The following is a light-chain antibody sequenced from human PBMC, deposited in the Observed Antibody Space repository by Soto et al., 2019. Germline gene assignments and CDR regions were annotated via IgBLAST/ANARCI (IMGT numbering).Light chain of an antibody. CDR2: SNN. CDR1: SSNIGSNY. Sequence: QSVLTQPPSASGTPGQRVTISRSGSSSNIGSNYVYWYQQLPGTAPKLLIYSNNQRPSGVPDRFSGSKSGTSASLAISGLRSEDEADYYCAAWDDSLSGCYVFGTGTKGTVL. J-gene: IGLJ1*01. CDR3: AAWDDSLSGCYV. V-gene: IGLV1-47*02.